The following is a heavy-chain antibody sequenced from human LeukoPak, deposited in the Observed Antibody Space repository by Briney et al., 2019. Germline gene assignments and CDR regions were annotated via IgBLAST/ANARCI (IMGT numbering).Heavy chain of an antibody. V-gene: IGHV3-66*01. J-gene: IGHJ6*03. CDR2: IYSGGST. Sequence: GGSLRLSCAASEFSVGSNYMTWVRQAPGKGLEWVSLIYSGGSTYYADSVKGRFTISRDNSKNTLYLQMNSLRAEDTAVYYCAREGVTMVRGVPEYYYYYMDVWGKGTTVTISS. D-gene: IGHD3-10*01. CDR3: AREGVTMVRGVPEYYYYYMDV. CDR1: EFSVGSNY.